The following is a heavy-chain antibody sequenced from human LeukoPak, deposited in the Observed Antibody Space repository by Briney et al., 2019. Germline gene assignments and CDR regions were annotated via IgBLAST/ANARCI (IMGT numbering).Heavy chain of an antibody. CDR2: ISSSSSYI. CDR3: ARRREMATNYGMDV. CDR1: GFTFTGHS. J-gene: IGHJ6*02. D-gene: IGHD5-24*01. Sequence: PGGSLRLSCAASGFTFTGHSMNWVRQAPGKGLEWVSSISSSSSYIYYADSVKGRFTISRDNAKNSLYLQMNSLRAEDTAVYYRARRREMATNYGMDVWGQGTTVTVSS. V-gene: IGHV3-21*01.